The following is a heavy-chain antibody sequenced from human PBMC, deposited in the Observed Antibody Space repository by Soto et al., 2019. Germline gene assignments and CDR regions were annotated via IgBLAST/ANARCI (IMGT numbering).Heavy chain of an antibody. D-gene: IGHD2-15*01. CDR3: ARRAVVAVTGTPHNWLAP. CDR1: GGSFSDYS. Sequence: PSETLSLTCAVYGGSFSDYSWTWIRQPPGKGLEWIGEINHSGSTYYNPSLMSRVTISVDTSKNQFSLKLTSVTAADTAVYYCARRAVVAVTGTPHNWLAPLVQGMLVT. CDR2: INHSGST. J-gene: IGHJ5*02. V-gene: IGHV4-34*01.